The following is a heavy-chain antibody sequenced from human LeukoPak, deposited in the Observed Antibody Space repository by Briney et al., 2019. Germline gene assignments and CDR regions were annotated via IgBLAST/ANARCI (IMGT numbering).Heavy chain of an antibody. Sequence: GGSLRLSCAASGFTFSSYWMSWVRQAPGKGLEWVANIKQDGSEKYYVDSVKGRFTISRDNAKNSLFLQMNSLRAEDTAVYYCARDQRGSSGYYYYPWGQGTLVTVSS. CDR1: GFTFSSYW. CDR2: IKQDGSEK. CDR3: ARDQRGSSGYYYYP. V-gene: IGHV3-7*01. D-gene: IGHD3-22*01. J-gene: IGHJ5*02.